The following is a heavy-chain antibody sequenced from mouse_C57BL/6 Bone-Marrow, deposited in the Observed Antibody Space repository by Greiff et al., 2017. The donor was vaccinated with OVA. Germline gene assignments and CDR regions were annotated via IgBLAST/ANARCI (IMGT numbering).Heavy chain of an antibody. Sequence: VQLKESGPGLVKPSQSLSLTCSVTGYSITSGYYWNWIRQFPGNKLEWMGFISYDGSNNYKPSLKNRISIARDTSKNQFFLKLNSVTTEDTATYYCARVNWEWYFDVWGTGTTVTVSS. J-gene: IGHJ1*03. CDR2: ISYDGSN. CDR1: GYSITSGYY. CDR3: ARVNWEWYFDV. D-gene: IGHD4-1*01. V-gene: IGHV3-6*01.